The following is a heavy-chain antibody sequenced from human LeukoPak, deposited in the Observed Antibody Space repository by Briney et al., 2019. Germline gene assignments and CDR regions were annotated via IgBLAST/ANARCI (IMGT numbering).Heavy chain of an antibody. CDR3: ARGPRGASTWIDY. J-gene: IGHJ4*02. Sequence: PGGSLRLSCAASGFTFSSYGMHWVRRAPGKGLEWVAVIWYDGSNKYYADSVKGRFTISRDNSKNTLYLQMNSLRAEDTAVYYCARGPRGASTWIDYWGQGTLVTVSS. CDR1: GFTFSSYG. D-gene: IGHD6-13*01. CDR2: IWYDGSNK. V-gene: IGHV3-33*01.